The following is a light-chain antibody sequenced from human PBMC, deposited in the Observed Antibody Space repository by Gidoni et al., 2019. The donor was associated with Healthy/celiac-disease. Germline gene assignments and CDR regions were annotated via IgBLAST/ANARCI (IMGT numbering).Light chain of an antibody. CDR3: QQYNGHPWA. Sequence: WYRQKPGEAPSLLISQASILQSGVPSRFSGSGSRTEFTLTINNLQPDDFATYFCQQYNGHPWAFGQGTKVEI. CDR2: QAS. V-gene: IGKV1-5*03. J-gene: IGKJ1*01.